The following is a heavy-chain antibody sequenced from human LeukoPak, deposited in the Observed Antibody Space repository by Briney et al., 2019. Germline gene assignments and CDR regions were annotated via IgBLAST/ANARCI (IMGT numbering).Heavy chain of an antibody. Sequence: QTGGSLRLSCAASAFTLSSYAMSWVRQAPGKGLEWVSAISGSGGSTYYADSVKGRFTISRDNSKNTLYLQMNSLRAEDTAVYYCAKVHDFWSGYYSPPDYWGQGTLVTVSS. D-gene: IGHD3-3*01. CDR3: AKVHDFWSGYYSPPDY. V-gene: IGHV3-23*01. CDR1: AFTLSSYA. J-gene: IGHJ4*02. CDR2: ISGSGGST.